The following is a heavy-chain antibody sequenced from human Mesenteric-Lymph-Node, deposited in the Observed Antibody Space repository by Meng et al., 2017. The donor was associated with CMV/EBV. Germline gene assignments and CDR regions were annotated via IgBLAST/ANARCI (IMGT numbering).Heavy chain of an antibody. J-gene: IGHJ4*02. CDR3: ARHLPATMVTAAFDS. CDR1: GGSISSSRYY. V-gene: IGHV4-39*01. CDR2: VYYTGST. Sequence: GGSISSSRYYWGWVRQSPGKGLEWIGSVYYTGSTFYNPSLKSRVTISADSSKNQFSLKVSSVTAADTAVYYCARHLPATMVTAAFDSWGQGALVTVSS. D-gene: IGHD4/OR15-4a*01.